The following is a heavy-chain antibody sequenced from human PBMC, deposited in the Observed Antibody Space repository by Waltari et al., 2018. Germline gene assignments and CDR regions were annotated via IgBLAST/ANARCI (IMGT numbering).Heavy chain of an antibody. V-gene: IGHV1-24*01. J-gene: IGHJ3*02. D-gene: IGHD3-22*01. Sequence: QVQLVQSGAEVKKPGSSVKVSCKASGGTFSSYAISWVRQAPGKGLEWMGGFDPEDGETIYAQKFQGRVTMTEDTSTDTAYMELSSLRSEDTAVYYCATQRGSGSKDAFDIWGQGTMVTVSS. CDR2: FDPEDGET. CDR3: ATQRGSGSKDAFDI. CDR1: GGTFSSYA.